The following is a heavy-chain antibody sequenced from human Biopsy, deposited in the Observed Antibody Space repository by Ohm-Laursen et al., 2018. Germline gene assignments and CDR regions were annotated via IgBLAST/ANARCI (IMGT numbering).Heavy chain of an antibody. V-gene: IGHV1-24*01. Sequence: AASVKVSCKVSGYTLTELSMHWVRQAPGKGLEWMGGFAPENGKTVYAQNFQARVSMTEDTSTDTAYMELRSLRSEDTAVYYCAADINVWNVNYWGQGTQVTASS. CDR2: FAPENGKT. CDR3: AADINVWNVNY. J-gene: IGHJ4*02. D-gene: IGHD1-1*01. CDR1: GYTLTELS.